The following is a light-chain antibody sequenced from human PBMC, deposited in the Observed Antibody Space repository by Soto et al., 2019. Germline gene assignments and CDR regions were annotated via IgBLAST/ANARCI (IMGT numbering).Light chain of an antibody. CDR1: QSVLYSSNNKNY. CDR3: QQYYSTPIT. V-gene: IGKV4-1*01. CDR2: WAS. J-gene: IGKJ5*01. Sequence: LTPFPYALAFSLGARATINCKSSQSVLYSSNNKNYLAWYRQKPGQPPKLLIYWASTRESGVPDRFSGSGSGTDFTLTISSLQAEDVAVYYCQQYYSTPITFGQGTRLEIK.